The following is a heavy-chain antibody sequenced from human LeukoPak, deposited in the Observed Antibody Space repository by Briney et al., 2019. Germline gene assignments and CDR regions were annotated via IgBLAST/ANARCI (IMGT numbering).Heavy chain of an antibody. CDR3: ARGEIPFDWFDP. CDR1: GYTFTGYY. Sequence: ASVKFSCKASGYTFTGYYMHWVRQAPGQGLEWMGWINPNSGGTNYAQKFQGRVTMTRDTSISTAYMELSRLTSDDTAIYYCARGEIPFDWFDPWGQGSLVTISS. J-gene: IGHJ5*02. CDR2: INPNSGGT. V-gene: IGHV1-2*02.